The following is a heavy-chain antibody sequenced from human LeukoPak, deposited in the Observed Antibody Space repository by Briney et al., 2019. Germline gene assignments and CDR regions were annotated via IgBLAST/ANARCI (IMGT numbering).Heavy chain of an antibody. CDR2: ISGSGGST. D-gene: IGHD3-3*01. Sequence: GGSLRLSCAASGFTVSSNYMSWVRQAPGKGLEWVSAISGSGGSTYYADSVKGRFTISRDNSKNTLYLQMNSLRAEDTAVYYCAKDELDDSWSGYYSYYYYYGMDVWGQGTTVTVSS. CDR3: AKDELDDSWSGYYSYYYYYGMDV. V-gene: IGHV3-23*01. CDR1: GFTVSSNY. J-gene: IGHJ6*02.